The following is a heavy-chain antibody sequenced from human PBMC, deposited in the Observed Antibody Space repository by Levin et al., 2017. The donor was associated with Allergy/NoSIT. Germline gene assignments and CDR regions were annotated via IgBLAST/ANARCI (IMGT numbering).Heavy chain of an antibody. CDR1: GFTFSSYG. CDR3: AKDVYGSGWYPLGNDAVEM. J-gene: IGHJ3*02. V-gene: IGHV3-30*18. Sequence: GGSLRLSCAASGFTFSSYGMHWVRQAPGKGLEWVAVISSDGRKKFYADSVKGRFTISRDNSKNTLDLQMTSLRAEDTAVYYCAKDVYGSGWYPLGNDAVEMWGEGTKVSVS. D-gene: IGHD6-19*01. CDR2: ISSDGRKK.